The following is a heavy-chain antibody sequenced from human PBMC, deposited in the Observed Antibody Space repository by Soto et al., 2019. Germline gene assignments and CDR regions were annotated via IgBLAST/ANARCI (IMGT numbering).Heavy chain of an antibody. Sequence: HPGGSLRLSCAASGFRVTSNYMIWVRRAPGKGLEWISLIYSGVDYTVGNTEYADSVRDRFTISRDISKNTVYLQMNSLRADDTAVYYCARGRDYGDYAYWGQGTLVTVSS. D-gene: IGHD4-17*01. J-gene: IGHJ4*02. CDR1: GFRVTSNY. CDR3: ARGRDYGDYAY. CDR2: IYSGVDYTVGNT. V-gene: IGHV3-66*01.